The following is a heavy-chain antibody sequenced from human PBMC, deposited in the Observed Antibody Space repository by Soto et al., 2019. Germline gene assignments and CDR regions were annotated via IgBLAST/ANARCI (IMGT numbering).Heavy chain of an antibody. CDR1: GGSISSSSYY. V-gene: IGHV4-39*01. CDR2: IYYSGST. J-gene: IGHJ4*02. Sequence: SETLSLTCTVSGGSISSSSYYWGWIRQPPGKGLEWIGSIYYSGSTYYNPSLKSRVTISVDTSKNQFSLKLSSVTAADTAVYYCARQNSRYNWNFSPGYWGQGTLVTVSS. CDR3: ARQNSRYNWNFSPGY. D-gene: IGHD1-7*01.